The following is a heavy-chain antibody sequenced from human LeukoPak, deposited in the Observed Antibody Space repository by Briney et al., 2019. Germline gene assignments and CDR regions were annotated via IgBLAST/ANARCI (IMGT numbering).Heavy chain of an antibody. CDR1: GGSISSGSYY. D-gene: IGHD2-2*02. CDR3: ARDYCSSTSCYTTLDAFDI. V-gene: IGHV4-61*02. CDR2: IYTSGST. J-gene: IGHJ3*02. Sequence: SETLSLTCTVSGGSISSGSYYWSWIRQPAGKGLEWIGRIYTSGSTNYNPSLKSRVTMSVDTSKNQFSLKLSSVTAADTAVYYCARDYCSSTSCYTTLDAFDIWGQGTMVTVSS.